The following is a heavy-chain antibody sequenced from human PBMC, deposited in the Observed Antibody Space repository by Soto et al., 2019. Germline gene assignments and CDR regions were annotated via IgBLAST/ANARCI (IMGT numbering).Heavy chain of an antibody. V-gene: IGHV3-74*01. Sequence: GGSLRLSCAASGFPFSTYWMHWVRQAPGKGLVWVSRMNSDGSSTTYADSVKGRFTISRDNAKNTLSMQMNSLRAEDTAVYYCARAELAAGTSIDLNFRYFDLWGRGTLVTVSS. CDR2: MNSDGSST. D-gene: IGHD6-13*01. J-gene: IGHJ2*01. CDR1: GFPFSTYW. CDR3: ARAELAAGTSIDLNFRYFDL.